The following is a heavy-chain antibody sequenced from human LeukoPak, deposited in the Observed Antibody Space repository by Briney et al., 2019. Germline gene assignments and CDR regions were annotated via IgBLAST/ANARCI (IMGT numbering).Heavy chain of an antibody. CDR1: GSTVSQNY. V-gene: IGHV3-66*02. Sequence: GGSLRLSCAASGSTVSQNYMSWVRQAPGRGLERVSLIYADGATHYADSVKGRFTISRDNSKNTVYLEMNSLRPEDTAVYYCARDRAGTKAWVEFDPWGQGTLVTVSS. CDR3: ARDRAGTKAWVEFDP. J-gene: IGHJ5*02. D-gene: IGHD3-10*01. CDR2: IYADGAT.